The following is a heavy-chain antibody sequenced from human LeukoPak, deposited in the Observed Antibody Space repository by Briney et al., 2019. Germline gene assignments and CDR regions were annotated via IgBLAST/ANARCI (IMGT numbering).Heavy chain of an antibody. Sequence: GGSLRLSCSASGFTFSSYAMHWVRQAPGKGLEYLSAITTNGGSTYHADSVKGRFTISRDNSQNTLYLQMSSLRDEDTAVYYCAKGGSSGWYGEYWGQGTLVTVSS. CDR1: GFTFSSYA. J-gene: IGHJ4*02. D-gene: IGHD6-19*01. CDR2: ITTNGGST. V-gene: IGHV3-64D*09. CDR3: AKGGSSGWYGEY.